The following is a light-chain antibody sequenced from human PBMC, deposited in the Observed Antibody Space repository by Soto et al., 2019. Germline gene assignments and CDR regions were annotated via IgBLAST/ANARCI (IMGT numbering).Light chain of an antibody. Sequence: QSALTQPRSVSGSPGQSVTISCTGSISDVGGYNYVSWYQQHPGKAPKLMIYDVTRRPSGVPDRFSGYKSGNTASLTISGLQAEDEADYYCCSYAGSYTYVFGTGTKVTVL. CDR3: CSYAGSYTYV. J-gene: IGLJ1*01. CDR1: ISDVGGYNY. V-gene: IGLV2-11*01. CDR2: DVT.